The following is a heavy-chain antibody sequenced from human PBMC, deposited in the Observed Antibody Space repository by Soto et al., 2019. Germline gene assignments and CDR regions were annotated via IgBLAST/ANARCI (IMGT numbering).Heavy chain of an antibody. D-gene: IGHD6-6*01. V-gene: IGHV3-23*01. Sequence: EVHLLESGGGLVQPGGSLRLSCATSGFTFRTYVMSWVRQAPGKGLEWVSAISASGSDRYYADSVKGRFTISRDTSKNMLYLHLNSLRAEDTSLYYCAKGSASARPYYFGYWGQGTLVTVSS. CDR1: GFTFRTYV. J-gene: IGHJ4*02. CDR3: AKGSASARPYYFGY. CDR2: ISASGSDR.